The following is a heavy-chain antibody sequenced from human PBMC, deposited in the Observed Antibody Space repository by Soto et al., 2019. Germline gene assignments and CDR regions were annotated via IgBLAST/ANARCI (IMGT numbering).Heavy chain of an antibody. V-gene: IGHV4-59*01. CDR1: GGSISVYY. D-gene: IGHD1-26*01. CDR3: ARGVGSSPPRY. J-gene: IGHJ4*02. Sequence: QVQLQESGPGQVKPSETLSLKCTISGGSISVYYWSWIRQPPGQALEWVGYIYDSGSLYYNPSLRSRVIISADTSKNQISLELTSATAADTAVYYCARGVGSSPPRYWGRGTLVTVSS. CDR2: IYDSGSL.